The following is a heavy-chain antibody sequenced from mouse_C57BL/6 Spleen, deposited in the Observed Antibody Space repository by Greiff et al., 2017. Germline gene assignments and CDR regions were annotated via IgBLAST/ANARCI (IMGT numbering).Heavy chain of an antibody. D-gene: IGHD2-3*01. V-gene: IGHV1-82*01. J-gene: IGHJ4*01. CDR1: GYAFSSSW. CDR2: IYPGDGDT. Sequence: QVQLQQSGPELVKPGASVKISCKASGYAFSSSWMNWVKQRPGKGLEWIGRIYPGDGDTNSNGKFKGKATLAADKSSSTAYMQLSSLTSEDSAVYFCARDGSYYAMDYWGQGTSVTVSS. CDR3: ARDGSYYAMDY.